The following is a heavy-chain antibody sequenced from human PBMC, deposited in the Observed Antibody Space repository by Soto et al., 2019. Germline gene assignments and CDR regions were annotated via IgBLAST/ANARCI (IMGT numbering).Heavy chain of an antibody. Sequence: QVHLEQSGAEVKKPGVSVKVSCEASEYTFTNYYIHWVRQAPGQGFEWMGIVTPSDASPTYAPKFQGRVTVTRDTSTSTVYMELSSRRSEDTAVYYCARARMHQAPYFFDYWGQGTLVTVSS. D-gene: IGHD2-8*01. J-gene: IGHJ4*02. CDR1: EYTFTNYY. CDR2: VTPSDASP. CDR3: ARARMHQAPYFFDY. V-gene: IGHV1-46*01.